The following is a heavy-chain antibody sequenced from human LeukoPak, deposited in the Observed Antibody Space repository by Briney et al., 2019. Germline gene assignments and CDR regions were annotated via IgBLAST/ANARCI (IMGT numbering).Heavy chain of an antibody. D-gene: IGHD2-2*01. CDR1: GYTFTGYY. CDR2: INPNSGGT. CDR3: ARPNIVAVPAAIVQYYYGMDV. J-gene: IGHJ6*02. V-gene: IGHV1-2*02. Sequence: ASVKVSCKASGYTFTGYYMHWVRQAPGQGLEWMGWINPNSGGTNYAQKFQGRVTMTRDTSISTAYMELSRLRSDDTAVYYCARPNIVAVPAAIVQYYYGMDVWGQGTTVTVSS.